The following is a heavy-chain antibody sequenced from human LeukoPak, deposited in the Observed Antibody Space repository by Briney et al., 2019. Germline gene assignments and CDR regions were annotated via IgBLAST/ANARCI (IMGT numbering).Heavy chain of an antibody. CDR3: ASLYGGQPGY. CDR2: INPSGSST. V-gene: IGHV1-46*03. D-gene: IGHD4-23*01. J-gene: IGHJ4*02. CDR1: GFSSYY. Sequence: ASVKVSCAGSGFSSYYLLCVRQAPGHGFEWMGIINPSGSSTNYAQKVQGIVTMTRDTSTSTAYKEQSRIRPEDTAVYYCASLYGGQPGYWGQGTVVTVS.